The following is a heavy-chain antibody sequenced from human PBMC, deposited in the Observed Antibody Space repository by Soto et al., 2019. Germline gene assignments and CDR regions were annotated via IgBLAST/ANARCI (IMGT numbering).Heavy chain of an antibody. Sequence: ASVKVSCKASGYTFTSYYMHWVRQAPGQGLEWMGIINPSGGSTSYAQKFQGRVTMTRDTSTSTVYMELSSLRSEDTAVYYCARAYYYDSSGYWDNFAQRAPLFDYWGQGTLVTVSS. J-gene: IGHJ4*02. CDR3: ARAYYYDSSGYWDNFAQRAPLFDY. V-gene: IGHV1-46*01. CDR2: INPSGGST. CDR1: GYTFTSYY. D-gene: IGHD3-22*01.